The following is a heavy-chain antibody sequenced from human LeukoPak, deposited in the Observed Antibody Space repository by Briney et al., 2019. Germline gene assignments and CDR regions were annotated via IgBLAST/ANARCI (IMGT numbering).Heavy chain of an antibody. CDR1: GSTFSTYR. J-gene: IGHJ4*01. V-gene: IGHV3-7*01. CDR3: AXDSSXXYXXXXDY. D-gene: IGHD6-19*01. Sequence: GGSLRLSCAASGSTFSTYRMSWVRRAPGKGLEWVANINQDGSQTFYVDSVKGRFTISRDNPGDSVYLQMNSLRAEDTAVYYCAXDSSXXYXXXXDYW. CDR2: INQDGSQT.